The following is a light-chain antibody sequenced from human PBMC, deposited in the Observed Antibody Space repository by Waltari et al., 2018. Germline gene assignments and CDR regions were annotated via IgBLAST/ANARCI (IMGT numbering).Light chain of an antibody. CDR3: LQHNTYPLT. V-gene: IGKV1-9*01. J-gene: IGKJ4*01. CDR1: QGISSY. CDR2: GAS. Sequence: DIQLTQSPSFLSASVGDRVTITCRASQGISSYLAWFQQNPGKSPKRLIHGASRMQSGVPSRFSGSGYGTEVTLTINSLQPEDFATYYCLQHNTYPLTFGGGTKVEIK.